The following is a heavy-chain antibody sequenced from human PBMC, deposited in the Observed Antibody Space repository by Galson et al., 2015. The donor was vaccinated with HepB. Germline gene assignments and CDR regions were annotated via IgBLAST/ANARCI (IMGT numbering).Heavy chain of an antibody. CDR2: INHSGST. CDR3: ATIAVAGTEYYYYGMDV. CDR1: GGSFSGYY. V-gene: IGHV4-34*01. Sequence: LSLTCAVYGGSFSGYYWSWIRQPPGKGLEWIGEINHSGSTNYNPSLKSRVTISVDTSKNQFSLKLSSVTAADTAVYYCATIAVAGTEYYYYGMDVWGQGTTVTVSS. J-gene: IGHJ6*02. D-gene: IGHD6-19*01.